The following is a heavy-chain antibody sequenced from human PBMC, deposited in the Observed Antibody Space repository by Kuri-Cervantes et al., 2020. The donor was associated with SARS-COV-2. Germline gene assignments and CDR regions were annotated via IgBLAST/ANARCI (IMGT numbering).Heavy chain of an antibody. D-gene: IGHD5-24*01. CDR1: GGPFSKFT. Sequence: SVKVSCKASGGPFSKFTINWVRQAPGQGLEWMGGIIPMFGVISYAQKFQGRVTITADESTSTSYMELGSLRSDDTAVYYCARNLGAGDGYNRGFDYWDQGTLVTVSS. J-gene: IGHJ4*02. CDR3: ARNLGAGDGYNRGFDY. CDR2: IIPMFGVI. V-gene: IGHV1-69*13.